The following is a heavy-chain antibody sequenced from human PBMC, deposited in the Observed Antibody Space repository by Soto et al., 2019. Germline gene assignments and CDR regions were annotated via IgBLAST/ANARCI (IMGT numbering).Heavy chain of an antibody. Sequence: ASVKVSCKASGYTFTSSYIHWVRQAPGQGLEWMAIINPNGGNTNYAQKFQGRVTMTRDTSTTTVYMELSSLTSEDTAVYYCARSLMEGNYCGQGTLVTVFS. CDR1: GYTFTSSY. D-gene: IGHD1-1*01. J-gene: IGHJ4*02. CDR2: INPNGGNT. V-gene: IGHV1-46*03. CDR3: ARSLMEGNY.